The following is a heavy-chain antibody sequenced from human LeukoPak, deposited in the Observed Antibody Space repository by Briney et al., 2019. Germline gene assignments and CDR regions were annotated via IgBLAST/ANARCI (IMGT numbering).Heavy chain of an antibody. D-gene: IGHD3-22*01. J-gene: IGHJ4*02. Sequence: SETLSLTCAVSGGSISRGGYSWSWIRQPPGKGLEWIGYIYHSGSTYYNPSLKSRVTISVDRSKNQFSLKLSSVTAADTAVYYCATGGRYYYDSSGYFRYWGQGTLVTVSS. CDR1: GGSISRGGYS. V-gene: IGHV4-30-2*01. CDR3: ATGGRYYYDSSGYFRY. CDR2: IYHSGST.